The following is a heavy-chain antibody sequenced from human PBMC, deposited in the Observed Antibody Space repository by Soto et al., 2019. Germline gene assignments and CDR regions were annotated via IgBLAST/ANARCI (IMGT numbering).Heavy chain of an antibody. CDR1: GFTSTRYS. CDR2: ISSTTNYI. Sequence: GGSLRLSCAASGFTSTRYSMNWVRQAPGKGLEWVSSISSTTNYIYYGDSMKGRFTISRDNAKNSLYLEMNSLRAEDTAVYYCARESEDLTSNFDYWGQGTLVTVSS. V-gene: IGHV3-21*06. CDR3: ARESEDLTSNFDY. J-gene: IGHJ4*02.